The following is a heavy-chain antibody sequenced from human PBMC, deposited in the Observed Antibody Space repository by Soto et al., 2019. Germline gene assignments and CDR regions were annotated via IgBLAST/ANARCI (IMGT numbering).Heavy chain of an antibody. J-gene: IGHJ4*02. V-gene: IGHV1-69*01. D-gene: IGHD1-26*01. CDR3: ARGVGAYYFDY. CDR1: GGTFSTYA. Sequence: QVQLVQSGAEVKKPGSSVKVSCKASGGTFSTYAITWVRQAPGQGLEWLGGIIPIFGTTDYARKFQGRVTITAAESTRTVFIELSSLTSEDTAVYYCARGVGAYYFDYWGQGTLVTVPS. CDR2: IIPIFGTT.